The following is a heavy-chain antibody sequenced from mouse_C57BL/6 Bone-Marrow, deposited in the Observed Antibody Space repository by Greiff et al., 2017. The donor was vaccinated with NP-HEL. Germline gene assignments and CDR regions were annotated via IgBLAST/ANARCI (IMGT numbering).Heavy chain of an antibody. Sequence: VQLQQSGPELVKPGASVKISCKASGYTFTDYYMNWVKQSHGKSLEWIGDINPNNGGTSYNQKFKGKATLTVDKSSSTAYMELRSLTSEDSAVYYCARGGQVGYFDYWGQGTTHTVSS. J-gene: IGHJ2*01. CDR2: INPNNGGT. CDR3: ARGGQVGYFDY. V-gene: IGHV1-26*01. CDR1: GYTFTDYY. D-gene: IGHD3-3*01.